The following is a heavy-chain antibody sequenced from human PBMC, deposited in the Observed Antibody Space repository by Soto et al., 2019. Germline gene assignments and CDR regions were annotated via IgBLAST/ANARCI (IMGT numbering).Heavy chain of an antibody. Sequence: EVQLLESGGGVVQPGGSLRLSCAASGFTFNNYALNWVRQAPGKGLEWVSSISGTGGSTFYAGSAKGRFTISRDNSKNTLFLQMTSLRAEDTAVYYCARAKLCNTLSCPHSFDTWGQGTLVTVSS. CDR1: GFTFNNYA. V-gene: IGHV3-23*01. CDR3: ARAKLCNTLSCPHSFDT. D-gene: IGHD2-2*01. J-gene: IGHJ4*02. CDR2: ISGTGGST.